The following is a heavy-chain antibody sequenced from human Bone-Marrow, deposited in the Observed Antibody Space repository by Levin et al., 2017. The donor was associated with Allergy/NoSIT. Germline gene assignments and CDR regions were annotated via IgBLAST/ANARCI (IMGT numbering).Heavy chain of an antibody. CDR2: ISSSSTTK. V-gene: IGHV3-48*01. J-gene: IGHJ6*02. Sequence: PGESLKISCAASEFTFSSHTMNWVRQAPGKGLEWVSYISSSSTTKYYADSVKGRFTISRDNAQNSLYLQMNSLRAEDTAVYYCAIHCGTSCFWHGKDVWGQGTTVIVSS. CDR1: EFTFSSHT. CDR3: AIHCGTSCFWHGKDV. D-gene: IGHD2-2*01.